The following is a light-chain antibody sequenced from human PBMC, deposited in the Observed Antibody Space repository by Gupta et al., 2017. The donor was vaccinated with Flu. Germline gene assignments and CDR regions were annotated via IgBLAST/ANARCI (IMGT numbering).Light chain of an antibody. CDR3: QQFGSSVT. CDR2: GAS. V-gene: IGKV3-20*01. CDR1: QSVSSDY. Sequence: DIVLTQSPGTLSLSPGERATLSCRASQSVSSDYLAWYQQKPGQAPRLLIYGASSRATGIPDRFSGSGSGTDFTLTIARLEPEDFAVYYCQQFGSSVTFGPGTKVDIK. J-gene: IGKJ3*01.